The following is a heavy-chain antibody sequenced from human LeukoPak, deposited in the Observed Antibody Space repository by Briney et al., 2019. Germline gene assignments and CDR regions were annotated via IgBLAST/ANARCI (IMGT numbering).Heavy chain of an antibody. CDR1: GFTFDDYA. J-gene: IGHJ4*02. V-gene: IGHV3-43D*04. Sequence: PGGSLRLSCAASGFTFDDYAMHWVRQAPGKGLEWVSLISWDGGSTYYADSVKGRFTISRDNRKNSLYLQMNSLRAEDTALYYCAKGGYSYGHEDYFDYWGQGTLVTVSS. CDR3: AKGGYSYGHEDYFDY. CDR2: ISWDGGST. D-gene: IGHD5-18*01.